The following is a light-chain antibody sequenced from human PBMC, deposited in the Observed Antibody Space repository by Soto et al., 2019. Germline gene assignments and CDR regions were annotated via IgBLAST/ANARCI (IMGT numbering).Light chain of an antibody. J-gene: IGKJ1*01. CDR3: QQYNKWPRT. V-gene: IGKV3-15*01. CDR1: QSVSSN. Sequence: EIVMTQSPATLSVSPGERATLSCRASQSVSSNLAWYQQKPGQAPRLLIYGASTRATGIPARFSGSGSGTELTLTISSLQSEDFAVYYCQQYNKWPRTFAQGTKVDIX. CDR2: GAS.